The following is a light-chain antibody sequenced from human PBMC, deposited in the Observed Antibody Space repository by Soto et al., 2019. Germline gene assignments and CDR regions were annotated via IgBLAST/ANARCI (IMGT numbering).Light chain of an antibody. V-gene: IGKV1-5*01. CDR3: QQYNSYST. CDR1: QSISSW. J-gene: IGKJ1*01. Sequence: DIHLTQSPSTLSASVGDRVTITCRASQSISSWLAWYQQKAGKAPKLLISDASNLHIGVPSRFRGGGSGTEFTLTSSSLQPDDFATYYGQQYNSYSTFGQGTKVEIK. CDR2: DAS.